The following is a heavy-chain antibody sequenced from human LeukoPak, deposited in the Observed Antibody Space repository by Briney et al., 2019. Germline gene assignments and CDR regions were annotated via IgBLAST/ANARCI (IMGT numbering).Heavy chain of an antibody. V-gene: IGHV3-30*01. CDR1: GFTFSSYA. CDR3: ARDGEWELLGFDY. Sequence: GGSLRLSCAASGFTFSSYAMHWVRQAPGKGLEWVAVISYDGSNKYYADSVKGRFTISRDNSKNTLYLQMNSLRAEDTAVHYCARDGEWELLGFDYWGQGTLVTVSS. J-gene: IGHJ4*02. D-gene: IGHD1-26*01. CDR2: ISYDGSNK.